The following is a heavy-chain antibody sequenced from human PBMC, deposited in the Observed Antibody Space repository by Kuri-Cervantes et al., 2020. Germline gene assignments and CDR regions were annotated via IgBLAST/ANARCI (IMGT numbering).Heavy chain of an antibody. CDR2: ISGSGGST. Sequence: GESLKISCAASGFTFSSYAMSWVRQAPGKGLEWVSAISGSGGSTYYADSVKGRFTISRDNSKNTLYLQMNSLRAEDTAVYYCARDLRSGSFDYWGQGTLVTVSS. CDR1: GFTFSSYA. J-gene: IGHJ4*02. V-gene: IGHV3-23*01. CDR3: ARDLRSGSFDY. D-gene: IGHD1-26*01.